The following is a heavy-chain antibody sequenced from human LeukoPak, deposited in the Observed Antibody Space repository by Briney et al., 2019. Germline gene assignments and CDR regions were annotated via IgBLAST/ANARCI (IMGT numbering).Heavy chain of an antibody. V-gene: IGHV1-18*01. CDR3: ARDEDGTYYDYVWGSYRFDY. Sequence: GASVKVSCKASGYTFTSYGISWVRQAPGQGLEWMGWISAYNGNTNYTQKLQGRVTMTTDTSTSTAYLELRSLRSDDTAVYYCARDEDGTYYDYVWGSYRFDYWGQGTLVTVSS. CDR1: GYTFTSYG. J-gene: IGHJ4*02. CDR2: ISAYNGNT. D-gene: IGHD3-16*02.